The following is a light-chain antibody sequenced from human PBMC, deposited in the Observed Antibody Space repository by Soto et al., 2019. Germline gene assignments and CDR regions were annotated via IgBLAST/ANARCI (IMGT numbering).Light chain of an antibody. Sequence: QSALTQPASVSGSPGQSITISCSGPTTDIHDFNSISWYQHHPGKAPKLIAYAVTRRPSGVSRRFSGSKSGLTASLTISGLQSEDEADYFCASYTTTNILLFGTATKLTVL. J-gene: IGLJ6*01. CDR3: ASYTTTNILL. CDR2: AVT. CDR1: TTDIHDFNS. V-gene: IGLV2-14*01.